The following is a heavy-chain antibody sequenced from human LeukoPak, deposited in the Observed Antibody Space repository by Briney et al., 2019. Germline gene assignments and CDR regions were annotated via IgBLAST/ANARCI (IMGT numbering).Heavy chain of an antibody. CDR1: GYTFTGYY. CDR3: ARDPGGYYYGMDV. V-gene: IGHV1-2*02. CDR2: INPNSGGT. D-gene: IGHD3-10*01. J-gene: IGHJ6*02. Sequence: ASVKVSCKASGYTFTGYYMHWVRQAPGQRLEWMGWINPNSGGTNYAQKFQGRVTMTRDTSISTAYMELSRLRSDDTAVYYCARDPGGYYYGMDVWGQGTTVTVSS.